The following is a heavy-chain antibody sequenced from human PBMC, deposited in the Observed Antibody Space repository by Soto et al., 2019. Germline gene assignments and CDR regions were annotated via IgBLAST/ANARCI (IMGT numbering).Heavy chain of an antibody. Sequence: ASVKVSCKASGYTFTSYARHWVRQAPGQRLEWMGWINAGNGNTKYSQKFQGRVTITRDTSASTAYMELSSLRSEDTAVYYCARSRGYSYGPQPYYYYYYGMDVWGQGTTVTVSS. CDR3: ARSRGYSYGPQPYYYYYYGMDV. V-gene: IGHV1-3*01. D-gene: IGHD5-18*01. CDR1: GYTFTSYA. CDR2: INAGNGNT. J-gene: IGHJ6*02.